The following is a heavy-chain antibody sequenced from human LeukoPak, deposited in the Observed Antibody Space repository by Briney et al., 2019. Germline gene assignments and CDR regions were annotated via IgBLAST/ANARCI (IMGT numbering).Heavy chain of an antibody. CDR1: GFMFDDYA. CDR3: AKAEGFFGGYYDH. CDR2: ISWNSGSI. Sequence: GRSLRLSCAASGFMFDDYAMHWVRQAPGKGLEWVSGISWNSGSIDYADSVKGRFTTSRDNAKNSLYLQMNSLRAEDTAFYYCAKAEGFFGGYYDHWGQGTLVTVSS. V-gene: IGHV3-9*01. J-gene: IGHJ4*02. D-gene: IGHD4-23*01.